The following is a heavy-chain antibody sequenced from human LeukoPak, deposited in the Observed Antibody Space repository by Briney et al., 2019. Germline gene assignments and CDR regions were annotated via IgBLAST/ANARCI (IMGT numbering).Heavy chain of an antibody. CDR2: IYYSGST. J-gene: IGHJ4*02. CDR3: ARLRYDILTGPGTFDY. Sequence: SSETLSLTCTASGGSISSYYWSWIRQPPGKGLEWIGYIYYSGSTNYNPSLKSRVTISVDTSKNQFSLKLSSVTAADTAVYYCARLRYDILTGPGTFDYWGQGTLVTVSS. CDR1: GGSISSYY. D-gene: IGHD3-9*01. V-gene: IGHV4-59*08.